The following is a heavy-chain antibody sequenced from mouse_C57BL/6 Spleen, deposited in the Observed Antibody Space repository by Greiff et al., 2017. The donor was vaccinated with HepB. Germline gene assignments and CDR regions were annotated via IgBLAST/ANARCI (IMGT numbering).Heavy chain of an antibody. J-gene: IGHJ4*01. CDR3: ARVPYYGSSYEAMDY. CDR1: GYSITSGYY. D-gene: IGHD1-1*01. CDR2: ISYDGSN. Sequence: EVKLEESGPGLVKPSQSLSLTCSVTGYSITSGYYWNWIRQFPGNKLEWMGYISYDGSNNYNPSLKNRISITRDTSKNQFFLKLNSVTTEDTATYYCARVPYYGSSYEAMDYWGQGTSVTVSS. V-gene: IGHV3-6*01.